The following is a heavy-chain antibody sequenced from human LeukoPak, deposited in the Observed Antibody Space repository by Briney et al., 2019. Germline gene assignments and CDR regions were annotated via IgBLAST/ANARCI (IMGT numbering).Heavy chain of an antibody. J-gene: IGHJ6*02. V-gene: IGHV3-30-3*01. CDR2: ISYDGSNK. CDR3: ARDPTTVTPYGMDV. Sequence: GGSLRLSCAASGFTFSSYAMHWVRQAPGKGLEWVAVISYDGSNKYYADSVKGRFTVSRDNSKNTLYLQMNSLRAEDTAVYYCARDPTTVTPYGMDVWGQGTTVTVSS. D-gene: IGHD4-17*01. CDR1: GFTFSSYA.